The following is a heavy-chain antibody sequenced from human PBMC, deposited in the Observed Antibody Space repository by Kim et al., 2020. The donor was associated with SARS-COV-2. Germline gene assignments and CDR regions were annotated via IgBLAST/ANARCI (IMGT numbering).Heavy chain of an antibody. J-gene: IGHJ6*02. Sequence: GGSLRLSCAASGFTFSSYDMHWVRQATGKGLEWVSAIGTAGDTYYPGSVKGRFTISRENAKNSLYLQMNSLRAGDTAVYYCARERSIAAAEPYYYYGMDVWGQGTTVTVSS. CDR2: IGTAGDT. V-gene: IGHV3-13*01. D-gene: IGHD6-13*01. CDR1: GFTFSSYD. CDR3: ARERSIAAAEPYYYYGMDV.